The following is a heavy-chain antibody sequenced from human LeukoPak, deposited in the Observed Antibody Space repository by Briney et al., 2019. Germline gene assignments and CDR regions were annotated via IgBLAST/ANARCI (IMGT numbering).Heavy chain of an antibody. CDR2: IIPIFGTA. CDR1: GGTFSSYA. Sequence: PGASVKVSCKASGGTFSSYAISWVRQAPGQGLEWMGGIIPIFGTANYAQKFQGRVTITADKSTSTAYMELSSLRSDDTAVYYCARATYYLWGTYRYTVFDYWGQGTLVSVSS. CDR3: ARATYYLWGTYRYTVFDY. V-gene: IGHV1-69*06. J-gene: IGHJ4*02. D-gene: IGHD3-16*02.